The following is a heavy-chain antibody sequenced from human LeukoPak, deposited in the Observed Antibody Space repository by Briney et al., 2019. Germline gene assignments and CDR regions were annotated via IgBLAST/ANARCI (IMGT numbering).Heavy chain of an antibody. CDR2: IYHSGST. J-gene: IGHJ5*02. CDR3: ARVAGGAAVSCFDP. V-gene: IGHV4-4*02. D-gene: IGHD3-16*01. CDR1: GGSISSSNW. Sequence: PSGTLSLTRAVSGGSISSSNWWSWVRQPPGKGLEWIGEIYHSGSTNYNPSLKSRVTISVDKSKNQFSLKLSSVTAADTAVYYCARVAGGAAVSCFDPWGQGTLVTVSS.